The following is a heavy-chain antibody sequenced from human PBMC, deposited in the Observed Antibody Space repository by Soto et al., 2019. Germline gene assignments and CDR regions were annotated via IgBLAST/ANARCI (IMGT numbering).Heavy chain of an antibody. CDR2: VKSDGSST. CDR3: TREKFDP. J-gene: IGHJ5*02. Sequence: HPGGSLRLSCAASGFIFSNYWMHWVRQVPGKGLVWVARVKSDGSSTSYADSVKGRFTISRDNAKNTVYLEMNDLRADDTAVYYCTREKFDPWGQGILVTVS. CDR1: GFIFSNYW. V-gene: IGHV3-74*01.